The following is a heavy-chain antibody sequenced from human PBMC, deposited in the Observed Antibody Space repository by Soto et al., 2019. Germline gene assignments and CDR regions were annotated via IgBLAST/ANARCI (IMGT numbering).Heavy chain of an antibody. Sequence: EVQLLESGGGLVQPGGSLRLSCAASGFTFSSYAMSWVRQAPGKGLEWVSAISGSGGSTYYADSVKGRFTISRDNSKNTLYLQMNSLRAEDTAVYYCANGVTMVRGVIPYYDYYGMDVWGQGTTVTVSS. CDR3: ANGVTMVRGVIPYYDYYGMDV. J-gene: IGHJ6*02. CDR2: ISGSGGST. D-gene: IGHD3-10*01. CDR1: GFTFSSYA. V-gene: IGHV3-23*01.